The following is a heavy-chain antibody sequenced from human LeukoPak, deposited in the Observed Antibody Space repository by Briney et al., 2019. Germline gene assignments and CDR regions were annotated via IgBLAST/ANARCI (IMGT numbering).Heavy chain of an antibody. J-gene: IGHJ4*02. CDR1: GYTFTGYY. V-gene: IGHV1-2*02. CDR2: INPNSGGT. Sequence: ASVKVSCKASGYTFTGYYMHWVRQAPGQGLEWMGWINPNSGGTNYAQKFQGRVTMTRDTSISTAYMELSRLRSDDTAVYYCARDLGCSSSWYDYWGQGTLVTVSS. CDR3: ARDLGCSSSWYDY. D-gene: IGHD6-13*01.